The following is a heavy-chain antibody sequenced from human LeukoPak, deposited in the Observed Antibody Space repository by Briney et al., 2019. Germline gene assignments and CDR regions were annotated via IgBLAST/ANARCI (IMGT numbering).Heavy chain of an antibody. D-gene: IGHD6-13*01. J-gene: IGHJ6*03. CDR2: INPSGGST. CDR1: GYTFTSYY. V-gene: IGHV1-46*01. CDR3: ARDDSSSWPVYYMDV. Sequence: ASVKVSCKASGYTFTSYYMHWVRQAPGQGLEWMGIINPSGGSTSYAQKFQGRVTMTRDMSTSTVYMELSSLRSEDTAVYYCARDDSSSWPVYYMDVWGKGTTVTVSS.